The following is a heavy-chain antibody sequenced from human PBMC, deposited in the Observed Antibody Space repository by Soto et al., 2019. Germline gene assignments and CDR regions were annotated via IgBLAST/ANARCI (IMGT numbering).Heavy chain of an antibody. J-gene: IGHJ6*02. D-gene: IGHD2-2*02. CDR3: ARGYCSSTSCYNDDPYYYYGMDV. CDR1: GYTFTGYY. Sequence: ASVKVSCKASGYTFTGYYMHWVRQAPGQGLEWMGWINPNSGGTNYAQKFQGWVTMTRDTSISTAYMELSRLRSDDTAVYYCARGYCSSTSCYNDDPYYYYGMDVWG. V-gene: IGHV1-2*04. CDR2: INPNSGGT.